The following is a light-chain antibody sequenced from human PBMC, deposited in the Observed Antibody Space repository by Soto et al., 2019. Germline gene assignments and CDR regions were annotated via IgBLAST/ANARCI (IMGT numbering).Light chain of an antibody. J-gene: IGKJ4*01. CDR1: QTIAYKF. V-gene: IGKV3D-20*01. CDR3: QHYGDSSST. Sequence: IVLTQSPGTLSVSPGEVATLSCGASQTIAYKFLAWYQQKPGLAPRLLVYDASKRATGIPDRFSGSGSGTDFTLNIPALEPEDLAVYYCQHYGDSSSTFGGGTRVEI. CDR2: DAS.